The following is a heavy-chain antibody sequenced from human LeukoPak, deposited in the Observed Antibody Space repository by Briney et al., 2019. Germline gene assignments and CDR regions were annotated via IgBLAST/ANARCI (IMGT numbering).Heavy chain of an antibody. CDR2: INHSGST. V-gene: IGHV4-34*01. J-gene: IGHJ3*02. D-gene: IGHD3-16*01. CDR3: ARRGGGHAFDI. Sequence: SETLSLTCAVYGGIFSGYSWSWIRQPPGKGLEWIGEINHSGSTNYNPSLKSRVTILLDTSKNQFSLRLSSVTAADTALYYCARRGGGHAFDIWGQGTMVTVSS. CDR1: GGIFSGYS.